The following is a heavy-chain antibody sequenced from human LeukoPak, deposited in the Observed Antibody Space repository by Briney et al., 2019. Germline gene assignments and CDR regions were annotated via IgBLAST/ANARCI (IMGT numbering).Heavy chain of an antibody. CDR2: IYTNGST. D-gene: IGHD3-22*01. V-gene: IGHV4-61*02. J-gene: IGHJ4*02. CDR1: GGSISSGSYY. CDR3: AREWWYYDDSGGYYDY. Sequence: PSETLSLTCTVSGGSISSGSYYWSWIRQPAGKGLGWVGRIYTNGSTNYNPSLKSHVTISVDTSKNQFSLKVSSVIAADTAVYYCAREWWYYDDSGGYYDYWGQGTLVTVSS.